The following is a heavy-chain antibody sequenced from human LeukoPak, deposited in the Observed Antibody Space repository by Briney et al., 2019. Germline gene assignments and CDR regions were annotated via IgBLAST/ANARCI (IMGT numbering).Heavy chain of an antibody. CDR2: IHPNTGNP. V-gene: IGHV7-4-1*02. CDR1: GYTFTDYA. D-gene: IGHD5-18*01. Sequence: ASVKVSCNASGYTFTDYAMNWVRQAPGQGLEWMGWIHPNTGNPTYAQGFTGRFVFSLDTSVGTTYLQISSLKAEDTAVYYCAREESSAGTAMVDSNWFDPWGQGTLVTVSS. CDR3: AREESSAGTAMVDSNWFDP. J-gene: IGHJ5*02.